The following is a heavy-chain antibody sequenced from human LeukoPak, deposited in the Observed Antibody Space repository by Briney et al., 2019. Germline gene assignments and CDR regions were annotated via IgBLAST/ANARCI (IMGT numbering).Heavy chain of an antibody. Sequence: ASVKVSCKASGCTFTIYYIHWVRQAPGQGLEWMGLINPSGGSTNYAQKFQGRVTMTRDTSTSTVYMELSSLRSEDTAVYYCARDLSATVITHWFDPWGQGTLVTVSS. V-gene: IGHV1-46*01. CDR1: GCTFTIYY. CDR3: ARDLSATVITHWFDP. J-gene: IGHJ5*02. D-gene: IGHD4-23*01. CDR2: INPSGGST.